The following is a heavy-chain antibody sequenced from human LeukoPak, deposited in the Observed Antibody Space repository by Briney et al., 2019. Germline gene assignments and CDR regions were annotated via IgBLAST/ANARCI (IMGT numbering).Heavy chain of an antibody. CDR2: IWYDGSNK. J-gene: IGHJ4*02. CDR3: AKDLYTAMVSLKPTFDY. V-gene: IGHV3-33*06. Sequence: GGSLRLSCAASGFTFSSYGMHWVRQAPGKGLEWGAVIWYDGSNKYYADSVKGRFTISRDNSKNTLYLQMNSLRAEDTAVYYCAKDLYTAMVSLKPTFDYWGQGTLVTVSS. D-gene: IGHD5-18*01. CDR1: GFTFSSYG.